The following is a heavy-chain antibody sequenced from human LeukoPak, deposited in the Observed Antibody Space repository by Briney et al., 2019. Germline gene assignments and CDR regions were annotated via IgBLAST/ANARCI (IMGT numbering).Heavy chain of an antibody. CDR3: ARVPYCSSTSCYGDWFDP. CDR1: GGSISSGGYY. V-gene: IGHV4-31*03. J-gene: IGHJ5*02. D-gene: IGHD2-2*01. CDR2: IYYSGST. Sequence: SETLSLTCTVSGGSISSGGYYWSWIRQHPGKGLEWIGYIYYSGSTYYNPSLKSRVTISVDTSKNQFSLKLSSVTAADTAVYYCARVPYCSSTSCYGDWFDPWGQGTLVTVSS.